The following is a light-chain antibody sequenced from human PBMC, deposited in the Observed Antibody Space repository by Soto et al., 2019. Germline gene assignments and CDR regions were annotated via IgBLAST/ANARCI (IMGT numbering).Light chain of an antibody. CDR3: VAWDDSLSGYV. CDR2: RGN. CDR1: SSNIGRDY. V-gene: IGLV1-47*01. Sequence: SVLTQPPSVSGTPGQRVNISCSGSSSNIGRDYVYWYQQFPGTAPKLLIYRGNQRPSGVPDRFSGSKSGTSASLAISGLRSDDESDYYCVAWDDSLSGYVFGTGTKLTVL. J-gene: IGLJ1*01.